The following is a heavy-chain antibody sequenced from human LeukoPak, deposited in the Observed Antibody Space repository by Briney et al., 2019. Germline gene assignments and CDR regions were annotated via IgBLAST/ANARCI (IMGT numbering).Heavy chain of an antibody. CDR3: ARLCSSTSCYASYYMDV. CDR2: ISAYNGNT. Sequence: ASVKVSCKASGYTFTGYYMHWVRQAPGQGLEWMGWISAYNGNTNYAQKLQGRVTITADKSTSTAYMELSSLRSEDTAVYYCARLCSSTSCYASYYMDVWGKGTTVTVSS. J-gene: IGHJ6*03. D-gene: IGHD2-2*01. V-gene: IGHV1-18*04. CDR1: GYTFTGYY.